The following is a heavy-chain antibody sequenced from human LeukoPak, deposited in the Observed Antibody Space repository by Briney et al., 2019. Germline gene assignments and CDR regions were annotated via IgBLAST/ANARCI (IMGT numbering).Heavy chain of an antibody. CDR1: GFTFSDYY. Sequence: GGSLRLSCAASGFTFSDYYMSWIRQAPGKGLEWVSYISSSSSYTNYADSVKGRVTISRDNATNSLYLKLNSLRVEDTAVYYCARGRGYCSSTRCYERAFDIWGQGTMVTVSS. CDR3: ARGRGYCSSTRCYERAFDI. CDR2: ISSSSSYT. V-gene: IGHV3-11*06. D-gene: IGHD2-2*01. J-gene: IGHJ3*02.